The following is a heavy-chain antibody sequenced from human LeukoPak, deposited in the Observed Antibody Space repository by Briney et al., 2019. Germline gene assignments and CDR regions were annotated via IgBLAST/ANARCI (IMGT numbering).Heavy chain of an antibody. CDR3: ASLGTGYSYGYALDY. D-gene: IGHD5-18*01. CDR1: GGSISSYY. J-gene: IGHJ4*02. Sequence: PSETLSLTCTVSGGSISSYYWSWIRQPPGKGLVWIGYIYYSGSTNYNPSLKSRVTISVDTSKNQFSLKLSSVTAADTAVYYCASLGTGYSYGYALDYWGQGTLVTVSS. V-gene: IGHV4-59*01. CDR2: IYYSGST.